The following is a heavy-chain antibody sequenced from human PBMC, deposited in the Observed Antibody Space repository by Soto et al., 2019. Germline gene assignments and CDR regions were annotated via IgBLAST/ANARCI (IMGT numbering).Heavy chain of an antibody. Sequence: GASVKVSCKASGGTFSSYAISWVRQAPGQGLEWMGWISAYNGNTNYAQNFQGRVTMTTDTSTSTAYMELSSLRSEDTAVYYCASPPPHYYYYGMDVWGQGTTVTVSS. V-gene: IGHV1-18*01. CDR2: ISAYNGNT. CDR1: GGTFSSYA. CDR3: ASPPPHYYYYGMDV. J-gene: IGHJ6*02.